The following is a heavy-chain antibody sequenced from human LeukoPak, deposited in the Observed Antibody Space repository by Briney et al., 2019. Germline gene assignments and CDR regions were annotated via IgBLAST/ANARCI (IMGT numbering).Heavy chain of an antibody. J-gene: IGHJ3*02. CDR1: GFTFSSYS. CDR3: ARDFSSSWFADAFDI. D-gene: IGHD6-13*01. CDR2: ISSSSSTI. Sequence: GGSLRLSCAASGFTFSSYSMNWVRQAPGKGLEWVSYISSSSSTIYYADSVKGRFTISRDNAKNSLYLQMNSLRAEDTAVYYCARDFSSSWFADAFDIWGQGTIVTVSS. V-gene: IGHV3-48*01.